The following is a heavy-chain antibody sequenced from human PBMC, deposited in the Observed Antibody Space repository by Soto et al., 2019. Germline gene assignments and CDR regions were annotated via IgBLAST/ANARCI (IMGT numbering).Heavy chain of an antibody. V-gene: IGHV1-2*02. J-gene: IGHJ5*02. Sequence: GASVKVSCKASGYTFTGYYMHWVRQAPGQGLEWMGWINPNSGGTNYAQKFQGRVTMTRDTSISTAYMELSRLRSDDTAVYYCARVGCCSGGSCCRSRLGTHNWFDPWGQGTLVTVSS. D-gene: IGHD2-15*01. CDR3: ARVGCCSGGSCCRSRLGTHNWFDP. CDR2: INPNSGGT. CDR1: GYTFTGYY.